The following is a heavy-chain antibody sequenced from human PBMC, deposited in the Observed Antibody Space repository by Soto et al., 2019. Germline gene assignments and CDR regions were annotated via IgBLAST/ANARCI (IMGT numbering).Heavy chain of an antibody. CDR3: TTDVAGYCSSTTCNTQENCFDP. D-gene: IGHD2-2*01. J-gene: IGHJ5*02. V-gene: IGHV3-30-3*01. Sequence: QVQLVESGGGVVQPGRSLRLSCAASGFTFSSYAIHWVRQAPGKGLEWLAVISYDGGNKDYADSVKGRFTISRDNSKNTLYLQMKSLRAEDTAVYYCTTDVAGYCSSTTCNTQENCFDPWGQGTLVTVSS. CDR2: ISYDGGNK. CDR1: GFTFSSYA.